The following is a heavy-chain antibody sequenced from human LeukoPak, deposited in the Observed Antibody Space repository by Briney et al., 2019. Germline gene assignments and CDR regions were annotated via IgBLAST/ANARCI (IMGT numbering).Heavy chain of an antibody. CDR1: GGTFSSYA. J-gene: IGHJ6*02. Sequence: SAKVSCKASGGTFSSYAISWVRQAPGQGLEWMGGIIPIFGTANYAQKFQGRVTITADESTSTAYMELSSLRSEDTAVYYCARHPVPYYYYGMDVWGLGTTVTVSS. CDR2: IIPIFGTA. V-gene: IGHV1-69*13. CDR3: ARHPVPYYYYGMDV.